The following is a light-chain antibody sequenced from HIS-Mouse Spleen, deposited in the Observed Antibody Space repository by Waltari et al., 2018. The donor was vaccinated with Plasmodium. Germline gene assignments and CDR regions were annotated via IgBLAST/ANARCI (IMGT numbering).Light chain of an antibody. V-gene: IGKV1-5*03. J-gene: IGKJ1*01. CDR3: QQYNSYWT. CDR2: KAS. Sequence: DIQMTQSPSTLAASLGDRVTITCRASQSISSWLAWYQQKPGKAPKLLIYKASSLESGVPSRCSGSGSGTEFTLTISSLQPDDFATYYCQQYNSYWTFGQGTKVEIK. CDR1: QSISSW.